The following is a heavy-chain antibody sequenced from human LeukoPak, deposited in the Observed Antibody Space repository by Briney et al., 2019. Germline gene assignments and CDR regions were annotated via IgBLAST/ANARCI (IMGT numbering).Heavy chain of an antibody. CDR2: IYYSGST. CDR1: GGSISSYY. CDR3: ARVSVSYYYDSSGSPDAFDI. J-gene: IGHJ3*02. Sequence: SETLSLTCTVSGGSISSYYWSWIRQPPGKGLEWIGYIYYSGSTNYNPSLKSRVTISVDTSKNQFSLKLSSVTAADTAVYYCARVSVSYYYDSSGSPDAFDIWGQGTMVTVPS. V-gene: IGHV4-59*01. D-gene: IGHD3-22*01.